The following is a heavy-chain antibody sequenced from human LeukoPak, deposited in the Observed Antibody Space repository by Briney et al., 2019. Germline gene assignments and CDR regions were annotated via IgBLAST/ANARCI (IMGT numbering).Heavy chain of an antibody. CDR1: GGSFSGHY. CDR2: IYYSGST. CDR3: ARDGGYYYDSSGYYYRGAFDI. D-gene: IGHD3-22*01. J-gene: IGHJ3*02. Sequence: SETLSLTCAVYGGSFSGHYWSWIRQPPGKGLEWIGYIYYSGSTNYNPSLKSRVTISVDTSKNQFSLKLSSVTAADTAVYYCARDGGYYYDSSGYYYRGAFDIWGQGTMVTVSS. V-gene: IGHV4-59*11.